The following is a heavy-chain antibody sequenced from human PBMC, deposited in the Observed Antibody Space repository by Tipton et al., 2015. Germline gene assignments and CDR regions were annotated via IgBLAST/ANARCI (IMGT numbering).Heavy chain of an antibody. CDR3: AREGSSWYFGVY. CDR2: IDWNGGRT. D-gene: IGHD6-13*01. CDR1: GFTFDDYG. J-gene: IGHJ4*02. V-gene: IGHV3-20*04. Sequence: SLRLSCAASGFTFDDYGMTWVRQVPGKGLEWVAGIDWNGGRTGYADSVKGRFTISRDNAQNSLYLQMDSLTAEDTAFYYCAREGSSWYFGVYWGQGTLVSVSS.